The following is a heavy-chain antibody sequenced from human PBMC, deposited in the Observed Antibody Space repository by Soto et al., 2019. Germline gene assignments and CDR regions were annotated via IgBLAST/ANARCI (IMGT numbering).Heavy chain of an antibody. CDR1: GDSFNDYY. V-gene: IGHV1-2*04. CDR3: ARESRGATATLAHYYFYADV. Sequence: QVQLVQSGAEVRKPGASVTVSCRSSGDSFNDYYIHWVRQATGQGFEWMGWINPNGGVSKYAQKFQGWVSMTRETSIRTVDMQLSRLRSDDTAVYYCARESRGATATLAHYYFYADVGGTGTTVT. J-gene: IGHJ6*03. D-gene: IGHD5-12*01. CDR2: INPNGGVS.